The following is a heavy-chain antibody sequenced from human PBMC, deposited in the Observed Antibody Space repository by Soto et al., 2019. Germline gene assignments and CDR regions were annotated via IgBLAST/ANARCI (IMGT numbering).Heavy chain of an antibody. CDR1: GFTFYTYS. Sequence: EVQLVESGGGLVQPGGSLRLSCAASGFTFYTYSMNWVRQAPGKGLEWIAYIDSSGSITYYADSVKGRFTLSGDNAKNSLSLLMSSLRAEDTAVYYCTRDQTRYSGYPFEYWGQGNMVTVSS. CDR3: TRDQTRYSGYPFEY. J-gene: IGHJ4*02. D-gene: IGHD6-25*01. CDR2: IDSSGSIT. V-gene: IGHV3-48*01.